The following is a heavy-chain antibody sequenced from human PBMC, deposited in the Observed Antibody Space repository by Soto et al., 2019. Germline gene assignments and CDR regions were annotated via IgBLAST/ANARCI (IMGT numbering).Heavy chain of an antibody. D-gene: IGHD6-13*01. V-gene: IGHV1-8*01. CDR3: ARGGSIEQQLASNWFDP. J-gene: IGHJ5*02. Sequence: QVQLVQSGAEVKKPGASVKVSCKASGYTFTSYDINWVRQATGQGLEWMGWMNPNSGNTGYAQKFQGRVTMTRNTSISTAYMELSSLRSDDTAVYYCARGGSIEQQLASNWFDPWGQGTLVTVSS. CDR1: GYTFTSYD. CDR2: MNPNSGNT.